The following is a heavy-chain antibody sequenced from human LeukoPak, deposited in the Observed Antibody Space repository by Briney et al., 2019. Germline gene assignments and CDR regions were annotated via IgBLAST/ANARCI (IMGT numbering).Heavy chain of an antibody. CDR3: DGVTVTAAT. CDR1: GVSFSSGRYY. CDR2: FDYSGGT. Sequence: SETLSLTCTVSGVSFSSGRYYWGWIRQPPGKGLEWIGSFDYSGGTYYNPSFKSRVTISVDTSNNRFSLGLNSVTDADTAVYYCDGVTVTAATWGPGTLVTVSS. V-gene: IGHV4-39*02. J-gene: IGHJ5*02. D-gene: IGHD2-21*02.